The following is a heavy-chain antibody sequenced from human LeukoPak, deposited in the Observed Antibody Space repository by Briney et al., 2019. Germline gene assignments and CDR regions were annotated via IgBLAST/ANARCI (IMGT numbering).Heavy chain of an antibody. Sequence: SVKVSCEASGGTFSSYAISWVRQAPGQGLEWMGRIIPIFGTANYAQKFQGRVTITTDESTSTAYMELSSLRSEDTAVYYCARDQLGDTTPGSVDYWGQGTLVTVSS. V-gene: IGHV1-69*05. CDR3: ARDQLGDTTPGSVDY. CDR1: GGTFSSYA. J-gene: IGHJ4*02. D-gene: IGHD2-21*02. CDR2: IIPIFGTA.